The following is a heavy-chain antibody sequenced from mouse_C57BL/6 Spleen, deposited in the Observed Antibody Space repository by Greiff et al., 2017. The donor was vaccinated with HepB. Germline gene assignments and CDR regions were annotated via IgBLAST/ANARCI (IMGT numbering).Heavy chain of an antibody. CDR3: ATNYGSSYLWYFDV. D-gene: IGHD1-1*01. J-gene: IGHJ1*03. CDR2: ISSGSSTI. V-gene: IGHV5-17*01. CDR1: GFTFSDYG. Sequence: EVKVVESGGGLVKPGGSLKLSCAASGFTFSDYGMHWVRQAPEKGLEWVAYISSGSSTIYYADTVKGRFTISRDNAKNTLFLQMTSLRSEDTAMYYCATNYGSSYLWYFDVWGTGTTVTVSS.